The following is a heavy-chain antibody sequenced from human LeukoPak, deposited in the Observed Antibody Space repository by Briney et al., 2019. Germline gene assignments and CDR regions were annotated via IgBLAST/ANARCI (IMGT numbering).Heavy chain of an antibody. CDR2: ISAYNGNT. Sequence: ASVKVSCKASGYTFTSYGISCVRQAPGQGLEWMGWISAYNGNTNYAQKLQGRVTMTTDTSTSTAYMELRSLRSDDTAVYYCATYDYGDVFDYWGQGTLVTVSS. J-gene: IGHJ4*02. D-gene: IGHD4-17*01. CDR3: ATYDYGDVFDY. V-gene: IGHV1-18*01. CDR1: GYTFTSYG.